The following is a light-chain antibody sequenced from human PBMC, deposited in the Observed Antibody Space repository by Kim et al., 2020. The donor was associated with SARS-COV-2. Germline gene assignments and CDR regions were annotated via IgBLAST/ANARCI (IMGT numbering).Light chain of an antibody. CDR3: CSYAGSSTWV. Sequence: QSALTQPAYVSGSPGQSITISCTGTSSDVGSYNLVSWYQQHPGKAPKLMIYEVNKRPSGVSNRFSGSKSGNTASLTISGLQAEDEADYYCCSYAGSSTWVFGGGTKLTVL. CDR1: SSDVGSYNL. J-gene: IGLJ3*02. V-gene: IGLV2-23*02. CDR2: EVN.